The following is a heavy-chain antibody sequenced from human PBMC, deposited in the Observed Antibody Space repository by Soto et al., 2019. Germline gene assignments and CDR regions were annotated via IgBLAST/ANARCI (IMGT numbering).Heavy chain of an antibody. D-gene: IGHD6-13*01. Sequence: ASVKVSCKASGYTFSTCAVHWVRQAPGQRLEWMGWINAGNGDTKYSQKFQDRVTITRDTSATTAYMELSSLRSEDTAVYYCARTDRSSWSFDYWGRGTLVTVSS. CDR1: GYTFSTCA. J-gene: IGHJ4*02. CDR2: INAGNGDT. CDR3: ARTDRSSWSFDY. V-gene: IGHV1-3*01.